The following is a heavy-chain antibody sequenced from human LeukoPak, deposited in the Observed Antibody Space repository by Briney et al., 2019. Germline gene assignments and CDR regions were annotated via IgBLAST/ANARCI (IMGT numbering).Heavy chain of an antibody. CDR2: ISWNSGSI. J-gene: IGHJ4*02. Sequence: PGRSLRLSCAASGFTFDDYAMHWVRQAPGKGLEWVSGISWNSGSIGYADSVKGRFTISRDNAKNSLYLQMNSLRAEDTALYYCAKETIYGDSSFDYWGQGTLVTVSS. CDR1: GFTFDDYA. CDR3: AKETIYGDSSFDY. V-gene: IGHV3-9*01. D-gene: IGHD4-17*01.